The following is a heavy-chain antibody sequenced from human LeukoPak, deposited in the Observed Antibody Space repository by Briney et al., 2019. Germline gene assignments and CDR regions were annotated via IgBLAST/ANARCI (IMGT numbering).Heavy chain of an antibody. J-gene: IGHJ6*03. CDR1: GYTFTSYD. CDR3: ARGPEGIAAAGTSYYYYMDV. CDR2: MNPNSGNT. V-gene: IGHV1-8*03. D-gene: IGHD6-13*01. Sequence: ASVKVSCKASGYTFTSYDITWVRQATGQGLEWMGWMNPNSGNTGYAQKFQGRVTITRNTSISTAYMELSSLRSEDTAVYYCARGPEGIAAAGTSYYYYMDVWGKGTTVTVSS.